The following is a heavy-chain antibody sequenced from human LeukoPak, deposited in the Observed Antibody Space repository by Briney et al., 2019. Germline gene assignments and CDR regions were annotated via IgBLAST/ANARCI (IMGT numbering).Heavy chain of an antibody. CDR3: ARERTYYDSSVGFDP. CDR2: IYYSGST. CDR1: GGSISSYY. Sequence: PSETLSLTCTVSGGSISSYYWSWIRQPPGKRLEWIGYIYYSGSTNYNPSLKSRVAISVDTSKNQFSLKLSSVTAADTAVYYCARERTYYDSSVGFDPWGQGTLVTVSS. D-gene: IGHD3-22*01. J-gene: IGHJ5*02. V-gene: IGHV4-59*01.